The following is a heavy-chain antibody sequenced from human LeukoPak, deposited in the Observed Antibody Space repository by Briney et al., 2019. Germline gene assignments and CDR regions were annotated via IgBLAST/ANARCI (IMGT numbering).Heavy chain of an antibody. V-gene: IGHV1-2*02. Sequence: ASVKVSCKASGYTFTGYYMYWMRQAPGQGLEWVGWINPNSGDTNYAQKFQGRVTMTSDTSISTAYMELTRLRSDDTAMYYCARDYSSSIYWGQGTLVTVSS. D-gene: IGHD6-6*01. CDR3: ARDYSSSIY. CDR2: INPNSGDT. J-gene: IGHJ4*02. CDR1: GYTFTGYY.